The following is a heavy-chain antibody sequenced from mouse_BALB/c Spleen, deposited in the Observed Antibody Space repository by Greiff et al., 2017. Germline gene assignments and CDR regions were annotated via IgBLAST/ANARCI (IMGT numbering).Heavy chain of an antibody. Sequence: EVKLVESGGGLVQPGGSRKLSCAASGFTFSSFGMHWVRQAPEKGLEWVAYISSGSSTIYYADTVKGRFTISRDNPKNTLFLQMTSLRSEDTAMYYCARWGGYYRYFDVWGAGTTVTVSS. V-gene: IGHV5-17*02. CDR1: GFTFSSFG. CDR2: ISSGSSTI. D-gene: IGHD1-1*02. CDR3: ARWGGYYRYFDV. J-gene: IGHJ1*01.